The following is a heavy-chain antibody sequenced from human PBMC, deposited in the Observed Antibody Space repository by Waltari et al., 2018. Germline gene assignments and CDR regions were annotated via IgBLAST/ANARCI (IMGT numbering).Heavy chain of an antibody. D-gene: IGHD6-13*01. Sequence: EVQLLEYGGGLVQPGRSLRFSCAASGLTFSSYPMSWVRKASGKGLDWGSLISGSGGNTYYADSVKGRFTISRDNSKNTLYLQMNSLRVDDTAVYYCVIRSRAADGKGYFDYWGQGTQVTVSS. CDR3: VIRSRAADGKGYFDY. CDR2: ISGSGGNT. V-gene: IGHV3-23*01. CDR1: GLTFSSYP. J-gene: IGHJ4*02.